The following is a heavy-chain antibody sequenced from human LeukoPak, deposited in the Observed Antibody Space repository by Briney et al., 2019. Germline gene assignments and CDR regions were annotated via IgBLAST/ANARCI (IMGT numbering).Heavy chain of an antibody. D-gene: IGHD4-17*01. CDR2: INPNSGDT. V-gene: IGHV1-2*02. CDR3: ATSGVHYGDYSFDY. Sequence: ASVKVSRKTSGYTFTAYYMHWVRQAPGQGLEWMGWINPNSGDTKYAQKFRGRVTMTRDTSITTAYMELNRLRSDDTAVYYCATSGVHYGDYSFDYWAQGTLVTVSS. CDR1: GYTFTAYY. J-gene: IGHJ4*02.